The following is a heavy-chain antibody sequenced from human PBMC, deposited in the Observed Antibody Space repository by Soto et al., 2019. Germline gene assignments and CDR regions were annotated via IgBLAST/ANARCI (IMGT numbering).Heavy chain of an antibody. V-gene: IGHV5-51*01. CDR1: GYSFTSYW. CDR3: ARRITIFGVDDAFDI. D-gene: IGHD3-3*01. CDR2: IYPGDSDT. Sequence: GESLKISCKGSGYSFTSYWIGWVRQMPGKGLEWMGIIYPGDSDTRYSPSFQGQVTISADKSISTAYLQWSSLKASDTAMYYCARRITIFGVDDAFDIWGQGTTVTVSS. J-gene: IGHJ3*02.